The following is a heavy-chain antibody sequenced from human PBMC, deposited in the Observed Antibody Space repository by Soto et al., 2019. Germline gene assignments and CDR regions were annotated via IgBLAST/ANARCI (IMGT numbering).Heavy chain of an antibody. V-gene: IGHV1-18*01. CDR3: SSDPEIFDY. CDR2: ISAYNGNT. J-gene: IGHJ4*02. Sequence: QVQLVQSGAEVKKPGASVKVSCKASGYTFTSYGISWVRQAPGQGLEWMGWISAYNGNTKYAPKLQGRDAMTPDTSTRPAYMDLGRLRSDDTAVNYCSSDPEIFDYWGQGTLVTVSS. CDR1: GYTFTSYG.